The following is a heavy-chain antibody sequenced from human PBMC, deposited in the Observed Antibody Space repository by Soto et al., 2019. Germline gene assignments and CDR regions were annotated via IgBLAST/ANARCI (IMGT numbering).Heavy chain of an antibody. Sequence: GESLKISCKGSGYSFTSYWIGWVRQMPGKGLEWMGIIYPGDSDTRYSPSFQGQVTISADKSISTAYLQWSSLKASDTAMYYCARNGDEQLRYFDWLSMDVWGKGTTVTVSS. CDR3: ARNGDEQLRYFDWLSMDV. CDR2: IYPGDSDT. J-gene: IGHJ6*03. D-gene: IGHD3-9*01. CDR1: GYSFTSYW. V-gene: IGHV5-51*01.